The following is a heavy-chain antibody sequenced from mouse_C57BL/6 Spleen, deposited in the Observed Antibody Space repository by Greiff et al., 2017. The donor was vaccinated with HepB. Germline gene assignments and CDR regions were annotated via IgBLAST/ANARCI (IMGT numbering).Heavy chain of an antibody. CDR1: GYTFTDYN. V-gene: IGHV1-18*01. J-gene: IGHJ4*01. CDR3: ARPYYGSLYAMDY. CDR2: INPNNGGT. D-gene: IGHD1-1*01. Sequence: EVQLQQSGPELVKPGASVKIPCKASGYTFTDYNMDWVKQSHGKSLEWIGDINPNNGGTIYNQKFKGKATLTVDKSSSTAYMELRSLTSEDTAVYYCARPYYGSLYAMDYWGQGTSVTVSS.